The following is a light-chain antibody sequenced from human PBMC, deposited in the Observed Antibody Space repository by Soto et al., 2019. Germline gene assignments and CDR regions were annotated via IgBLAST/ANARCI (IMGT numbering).Light chain of an antibody. CDR2: KAS. Sequence: IQMTQSPSTLSASVGDRVTITCRASQSISSWLAWYQQKPGKAPKLLIYKASTLESGVPSRLSGSGSGTEFTLTISSLQPDDFATYYCQQYKSYSSTFGQGTKVDIK. CDR1: QSISSW. V-gene: IGKV1-5*03. J-gene: IGKJ1*01. CDR3: QQYKSYSST.